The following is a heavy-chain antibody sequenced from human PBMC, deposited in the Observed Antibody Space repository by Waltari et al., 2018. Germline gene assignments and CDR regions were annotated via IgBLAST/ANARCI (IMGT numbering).Heavy chain of an antibody. CDR2: IYSGGST. J-gene: IGHJ3*02. D-gene: IGHD3-22*01. CDR3: AVDSSGYPKFDI. Sequence: EVQLLESGGGLVQPGGSLRLSCAASGFTFSSYAMSWVRQAPGKGLEWVSVIYSGGSTYYADSVKGRFTISRDNSKNTLYLQMNSLRAEDTAVYYCAVDSSGYPKFDIWGQGTMVTVSS. V-gene: IGHV3-23*03. CDR1: GFTFSSYA.